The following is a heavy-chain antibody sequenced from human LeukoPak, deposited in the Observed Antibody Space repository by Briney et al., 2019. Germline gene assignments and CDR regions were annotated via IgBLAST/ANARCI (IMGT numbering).Heavy chain of an antibody. CDR3: AKGYSSGWTPFDY. J-gene: IGHJ4*02. Sequence: HSGGSLTLSCEASGLILRGHAMSWVRQAPGKGLEWVSGIGDSGEIERYADPVKGRFTISRDNFRNTVYLEMRSLRPEDTAVYYCAKGYSSGWTPFDYWGQGTQVTVSS. CDR1: GLILRGHA. V-gene: IGHV3-23*01. D-gene: IGHD6-19*01. CDR2: IGDSGEIE.